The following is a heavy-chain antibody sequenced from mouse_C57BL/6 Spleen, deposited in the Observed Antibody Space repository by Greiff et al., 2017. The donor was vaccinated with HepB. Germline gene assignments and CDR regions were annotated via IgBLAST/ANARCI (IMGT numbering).Heavy chain of an antibody. CDR3: ARHAYGSSYEDYWYFDV. J-gene: IGHJ1*03. D-gene: IGHD1-1*01. Sequence: EVQRVESGGDLVKPGGSLKLSCAASGFTFSSYGMSWVRQTPDKRLGWVATISSGGSYTYYPDSVKGRFTISRDNAKNTLYLQMSSLKSEDTAMYYCARHAYGSSYEDYWYFDVWGTGTTVTVSS. CDR1: GFTFSSYG. V-gene: IGHV5-6*01. CDR2: ISSGGSYT.